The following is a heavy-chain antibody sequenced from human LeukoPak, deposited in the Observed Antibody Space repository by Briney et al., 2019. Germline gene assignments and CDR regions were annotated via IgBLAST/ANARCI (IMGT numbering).Heavy chain of an antibody. CDR2: IYTSGST. V-gene: IGHV4-61*02. J-gene: IGHJ4*02. Sequence: TLSLTCTVSGGSISSGSYYWSWIRQPAGKGLEWIGRIYTSGSTNYNPSLKSRVTISVDTSKNQFSLKLSSVTAADTAVYYCARGGDYFDYWGQGTLVTVSS. CDR1: GGSISSGSYY. CDR3: ARGGDYFDY.